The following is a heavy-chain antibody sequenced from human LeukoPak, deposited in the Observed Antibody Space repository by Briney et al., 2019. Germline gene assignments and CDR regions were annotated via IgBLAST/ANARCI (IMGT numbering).Heavy chain of an antibody. CDR3: ARERYYGSGSYYVITNYYYGMDV. J-gene: IGHJ6*02. D-gene: IGHD3-10*01. CDR1: GGSISSYY. V-gene: IGHV4-4*07. CDR2: IYTSGRT. Sequence: SETLSLTCTVSGGSISSYYWSWIRQPAGKGLEWIGRIYTSGRTNYNPSLKSRVTMSVDTSKNQFSLKLSSVTAADTAVYYCARERYYGSGSYYVITNYYYGMDVWGQGTTVTVSS.